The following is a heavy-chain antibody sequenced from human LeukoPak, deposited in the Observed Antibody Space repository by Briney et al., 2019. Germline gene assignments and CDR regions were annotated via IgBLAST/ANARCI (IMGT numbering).Heavy chain of an antibody. CDR2: IYYSGST. Sequence: PSETLSLTCTVSGGSISSSSYYWGWIRQPPGNGLEWIGSIYYSGSTYYNPSLKSRVTISVDTSKNQFSLKLSSVTAADTAVYYCARDPDYGDAGDYWGQGTLVTVSS. J-gene: IGHJ4*02. CDR1: GGSISSSSYY. V-gene: IGHV4-39*07. D-gene: IGHD4-17*01. CDR3: ARDPDYGDAGDY.